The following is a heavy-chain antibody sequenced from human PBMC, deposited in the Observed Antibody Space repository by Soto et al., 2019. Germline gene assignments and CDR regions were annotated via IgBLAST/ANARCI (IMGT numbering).Heavy chain of an antibody. D-gene: IGHD3-22*01. CDR2: IYHSGST. Sequence: SETLSLTCAVSGGSISTSNWWSWVRQPPGKGLEWIGEIYHSGSTNYNPSLKSRVTISIDNSKNQFSLKLSSVTAADTAVYYCARLENYYYDSSGYLNWFALWGQRTLVRVSS. V-gene: IGHV4-4*02. J-gene: IGHJ5*02. CDR1: GGSISTSNW. CDR3: ARLENYYYDSSGYLNWFAL.